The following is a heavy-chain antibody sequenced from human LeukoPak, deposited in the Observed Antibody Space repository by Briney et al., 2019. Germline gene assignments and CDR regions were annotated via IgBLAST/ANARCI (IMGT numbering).Heavy chain of an antibody. Sequence: PSETLSLTCTVSGGSISSSSYYWGWIRQPPGKGLEWIGSIYHSGSTYYNPSLKSRVTISVDTSKSQFSLKLGSVTAADTAVYYCARSGYYDSSGYFDYWGQGTLVTVSS. J-gene: IGHJ4*02. V-gene: IGHV4-39*07. CDR1: GGSISSSSYY. D-gene: IGHD3-22*01. CDR2: IYHSGST. CDR3: ARSGYYDSSGYFDY.